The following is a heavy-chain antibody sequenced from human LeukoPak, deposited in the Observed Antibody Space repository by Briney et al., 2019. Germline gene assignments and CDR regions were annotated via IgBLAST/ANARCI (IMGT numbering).Heavy chain of an antibody. Sequence: GGSLRLSCVDSGITFSRYWMSWVRQAPGKGQEWVANIKQDGGEKYYVDSVKGRFTISRDNAKNSLYLQMNSLRVEDTAVYYCARDGRPLDYWGQGTLVTVSS. CDR2: IKQDGGEK. J-gene: IGHJ4*02. CDR1: GITFSRYW. V-gene: IGHV3-7*03. CDR3: ARDGRPLDY.